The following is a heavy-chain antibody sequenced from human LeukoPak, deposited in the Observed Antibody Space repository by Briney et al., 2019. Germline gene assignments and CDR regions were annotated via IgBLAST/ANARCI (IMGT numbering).Heavy chain of an antibody. J-gene: IGHJ6*02. D-gene: IGHD6-13*01. V-gene: IGHV3-23*01. CDR2: ISGNGSST. CDR1: GFTFSSYA. Sequence: PGRSLRLSCAASGFTFSSYAMSWVRQAPGKGLEWVSVISGNGSSTYYADSVKGRFTISRDNSKNTLYLQMNSLRAEDTAVYYCANGDIAAAGNYYYYGMDVWGQGTTVTVSS. CDR3: ANGDIAAAGNYYYYGMDV.